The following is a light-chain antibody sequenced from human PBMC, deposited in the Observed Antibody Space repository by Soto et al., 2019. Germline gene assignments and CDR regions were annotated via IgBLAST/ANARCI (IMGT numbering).Light chain of an antibody. CDR2: EVT. CDR1: SSDVGSYNL. V-gene: IGLV2-23*02. CDR3: CSYAGSNYV. Sequence: QPALTQPASVSGSPGQSITISCTGTSSDVGSYNLVSWYQQHPGKVPKLMIYEVTKRPSGVSDRFSGSKSGNTASLTISGLRGEDEADYYCCSYAGSNYVFGTGTKVTVL. J-gene: IGLJ1*01.